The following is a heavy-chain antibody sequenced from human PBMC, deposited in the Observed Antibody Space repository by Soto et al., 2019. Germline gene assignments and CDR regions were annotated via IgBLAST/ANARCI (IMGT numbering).Heavy chain of an antibody. J-gene: IGHJ4*02. CDR2: INHSGGT. CDR3: ARLGWERPWVVDY. D-gene: IGHD1-26*01. CDR1: GGSFSGYY. Sequence: QVQLQQWGAGLLKPSETLSLTCAVYGGSFSGYYWCWIRQPPVKGLEWIGEINHSGGTNYNPSLTDQLSISVDSLKTRFSLPLTSVAAADTAVFYCARLGWERPWVVDYWGQGTRVTVSS. V-gene: IGHV4-34*02.